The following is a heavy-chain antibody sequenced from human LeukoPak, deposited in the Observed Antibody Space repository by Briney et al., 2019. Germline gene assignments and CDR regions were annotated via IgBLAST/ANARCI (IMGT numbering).Heavy chain of an antibody. CDR2: IIPILGIA. V-gene: IGHV1-69*04. J-gene: IGHJ4*02. CDR3: AKAEGALPGYYFDY. Sequence: GASVKVSCKASGGTFSSYAISWVRQAPGQGLEWMGRIIPILGIANYAQKFQGRVTITADKSTSTAYMELSSLRAEDTAVYYCAKAEGALPGYYFDYWGQGTLVTVSS. CDR1: GGTFSSYA. D-gene: IGHD3-16*01.